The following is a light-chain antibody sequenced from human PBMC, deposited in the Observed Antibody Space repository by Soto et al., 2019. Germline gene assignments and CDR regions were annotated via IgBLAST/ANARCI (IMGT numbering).Light chain of an antibody. CDR1: RDVGSD. V-gene: IGKV1-39*01. CDR2: AAS. CDR3: QQSYNAPRT. Sequence: QMTQSPSSLSASVGEKIIITCRASRDVGSDVSWYQQKPGQAPKLLIYAASNLYTGVPSRFSGSRSGTEFTLTISSLQPEDFATYYCQQSYNAPRTFGQGTQVQIK. J-gene: IGKJ1*01.